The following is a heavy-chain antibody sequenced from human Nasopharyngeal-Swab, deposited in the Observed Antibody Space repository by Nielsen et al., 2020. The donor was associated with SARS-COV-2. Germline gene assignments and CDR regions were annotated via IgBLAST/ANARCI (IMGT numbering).Heavy chain of an antibody. CDR2: ISGSGSGT. CDR1: GFTFDTFG. Sequence: GAALTLSCAACGFTFDTFGMTWVRQAPGKGLEWVSRISGSGSGTYYADSVKGRFTISRDNSKNTLYLQMNSLRADDTAVYYCAKGGVSVYGDSYYFDFWGQGTLVTVSS. J-gene: IGHJ4*02. V-gene: IGHV3-23*01. CDR3: AKGGVSVYGDSYYFDF. D-gene: IGHD4-17*01.